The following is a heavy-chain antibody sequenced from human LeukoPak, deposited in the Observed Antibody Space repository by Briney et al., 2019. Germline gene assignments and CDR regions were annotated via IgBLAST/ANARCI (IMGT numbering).Heavy chain of an antibody. CDR3: ARVGRGVYGMDV. J-gene: IGHJ6*02. D-gene: IGHD3-10*01. Sequence: GGSLRLSCAASGFTFSSYWMHWVRQAPGKGLVWVSRINSDGSSTSYADSVKGRFTISRDNAKNTLYLQMNSLRDEDTAVYYCARVGRGVYGMDVWGQGTTVTVSS. CDR1: GFTFSSYW. CDR2: INSDGSST. V-gene: IGHV3-74*01.